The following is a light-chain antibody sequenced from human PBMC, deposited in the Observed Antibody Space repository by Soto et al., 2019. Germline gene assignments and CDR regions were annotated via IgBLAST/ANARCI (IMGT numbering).Light chain of an antibody. J-gene: IGLJ1*01. Sequence: ALTQPASVSGSPGQSITISCTGTSSDVGGYNYVSWYQQHPGKAPKLMIYEVSNRPSGVSNRFSGSKSGNTASLTISGLQAEDEADYYCSSYTSSSTRLYVFGTGTKVTVL. CDR3: SSYTSSSTRLYV. CDR1: SSDVGGYNY. CDR2: EVS. V-gene: IGLV2-14*01.